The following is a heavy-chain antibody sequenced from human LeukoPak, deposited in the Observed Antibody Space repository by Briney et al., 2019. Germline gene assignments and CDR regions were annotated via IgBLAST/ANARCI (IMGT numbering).Heavy chain of an antibody. CDR2: IRSKALGATT. CDR1: GFTFGDYA. V-gene: IGHV3-49*03. Sequence: GGSLRLSCTGSGFTFGDYALSWFRQAPGKGLEWLGFIRSKALGATTQYDASVNGRFTISRDDSKSIAYLQMTSLKTEDTAVYYCSTFNHGWHRPTYAFDMWGQGTMVVVSS. J-gene: IGHJ3*02. D-gene: IGHD6-19*01. CDR3: STFNHGWHRPTYAFDM.